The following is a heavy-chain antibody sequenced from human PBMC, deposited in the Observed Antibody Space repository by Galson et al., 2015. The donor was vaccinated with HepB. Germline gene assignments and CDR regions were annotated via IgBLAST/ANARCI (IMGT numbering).Heavy chain of an antibody. CDR3: ARERSRDGYKRYGMGV. CDR1: GGTFSSYA. J-gene: IGHJ6*02. Sequence: SVKVSCKASGGTFSSYAISWVRQAPGQGLEWMGGIIPILGIANYAQKFQGRVTITADKSTSTAYMELGSLRSEDTAVYYCARERSRDGYKRYGMGVWGQGTTVTVSS. V-gene: IGHV1-69*10. CDR2: IIPILGIA. D-gene: IGHD5-24*01.